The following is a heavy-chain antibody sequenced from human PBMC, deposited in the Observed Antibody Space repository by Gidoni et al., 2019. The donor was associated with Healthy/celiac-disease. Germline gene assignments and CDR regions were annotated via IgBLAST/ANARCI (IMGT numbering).Heavy chain of an antibody. V-gene: IGHV3-9*01. CDR1: GFTFDDYA. D-gene: IGHD1-26*01. CDR2: ISWNSVSI. Sequence: EVQLVESGGGLVQPGRSLRLSCAASGFTFDDYAMHWVRQAPGKGLEWVSGISWNSVSIGYADSVKGRFTISRDNAKNSLYLQMNSLRAEDTALYYCAKDVFSGSYGAFDIWGQGTMVTVSS. CDR3: AKDVFSGSYGAFDI. J-gene: IGHJ3*02.